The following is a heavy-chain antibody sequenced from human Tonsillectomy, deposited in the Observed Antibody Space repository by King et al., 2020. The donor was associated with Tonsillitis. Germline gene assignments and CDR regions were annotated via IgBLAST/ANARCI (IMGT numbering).Heavy chain of an antibody. J-gene: IGHJ4*02. V-gene: IGHV4-39*01. CDR2: VYYAGTS. Sequence: QLQESGPGLVKPSETLSLTCTVSGGPITKSIYYWGWIRQAPGKGLEWIGSVYYAGTSYNNPSLESRLTFSVDTSKNQFSLKLRSVTAADTAVYYCARQEASGWPAFFDSWGQGTLVTVSS. CDR3: ARQEASGWPAFFDS. D-gene: IGHD6-19*01. CDR1: GGPITKSIYY.